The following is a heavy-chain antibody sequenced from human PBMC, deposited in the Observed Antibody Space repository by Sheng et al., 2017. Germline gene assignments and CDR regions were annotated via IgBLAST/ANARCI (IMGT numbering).Heavy chain of an antibody. CDR2: IYPSDSDT. CDR3: ARREQQLGGSFDL. CDR1: GYTFTNYW. D-gene: IGHD1-26*01. V-gene: IGHV5-51*03. Sequence: DVQLVQSGAEVKKPGESLKISCKGSGYTFTNYWIGWVRQMPEKGLEWMGIIYPSDSDTRYSPSFQGQVTISVDKSISTAYLQWSSLKASDTDMYYCARREQQLGGSFDLWGRGTLVTVSS. J-gene: IGHJ2*01.